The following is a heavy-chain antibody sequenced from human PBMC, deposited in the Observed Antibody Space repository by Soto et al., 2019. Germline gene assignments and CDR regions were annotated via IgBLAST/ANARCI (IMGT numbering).Heavy chain of an antibody. Sequence: QVQLQESGPGLVKPSGTLSLTCAVSGGSISSSNWWSWVRQPPGKGLEWIGDIYHSGSTNYNPSLKSRVTISVDKSKNQFSLKLSSVTAADTAVYYCAREAVAGTGRPRNWFDPWGQGTLVTVSS. CDR3: AREAVAGTGRPRNWFDP. CDR2: IYHSGST. CDR1: GGSISSSNW. D-gene: IGHD6-19*01. J-gene: IGHJ5*02. V-gene: IGHV4-4*02.